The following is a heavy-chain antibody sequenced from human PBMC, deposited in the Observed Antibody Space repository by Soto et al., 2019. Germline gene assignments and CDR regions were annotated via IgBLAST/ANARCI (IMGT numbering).Heavy chain of an antibody. V-gene: IGHV3-64D*08. CDR1: GFTFSSYP. CDR3: VRRNGSHAF. CDR2: VSSSGSNT. Sequence: EVQLVESGGGLVQPGGSLRLSCSASGFTFSSYPMHWVRQAPGKGLEYVSAVSSSGSNTYYADSVKGRSTISGDNSKSTLYLQMSSLRSEDTAIYYCVRRNGSHAFWGQGSLVTVST. J-gene: IGHJ4*02. D-gene: IGHD1-26*01.